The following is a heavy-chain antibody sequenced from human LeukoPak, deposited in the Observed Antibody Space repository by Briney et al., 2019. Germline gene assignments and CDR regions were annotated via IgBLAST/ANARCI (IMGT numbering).Heavy chain of an antibody. CDR3: ARGGIYCGSDCFIDY. CDR1: GESFSGYY. Sequence: PSETLSLTCAVYGESFSGYYWSWLRRPPGKGLECIGEINHSGSTNYNPSLKSRVTISVDTSKNQFSLRLSSVTAADTAVYYCARGGIYCGSDCFIDYWGQGTLVTVSS. J-gene: IGHJ4*02. V-gene: IGHV4-34*01. CDR2: INHSGST. D-gene: IGHD2-21*02.